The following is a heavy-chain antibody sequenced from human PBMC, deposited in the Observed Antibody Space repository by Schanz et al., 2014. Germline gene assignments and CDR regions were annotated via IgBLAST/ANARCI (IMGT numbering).Heavy chain of an antibody. Sequence: GGVVPPGRSLRLSCVASGFPFRRSAVFWVRPAPGPWLEWVALLWPAGRPPSSADSVKGRFPVSRDNSKNTLYLQLNSLRAEDTAVYYCARDFHGYGPHLDYWGQGSLVTVSS. CDR2: LWPAGRPP. CDR1: GFPFRRSA. D-gene: IGHD5-12*01. J-gene: IGHJ4*02. CDR3: ARDFHGYGPHLDY. V-gene: IGHV3-33*01.